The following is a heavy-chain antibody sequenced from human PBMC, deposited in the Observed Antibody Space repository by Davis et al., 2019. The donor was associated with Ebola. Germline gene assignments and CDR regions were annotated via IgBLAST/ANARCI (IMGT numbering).Heavy chain of an antibody. CDR2: IYYSGST. Sequence: MPSETLSLTCTVSRGSISSSSYYWGWIRQPPGKGLEWIGSIYYSGSTYYNPSLKSRVTISVDTSKNQFSLKLSSVTAADTAVYYCARGGHSSGWYGGSDYWGQGTLVTVSS. CDR3: ARGGHSSGWYGGSDY. J-gene: IGHJ4*02. D-gene: IGHD6-19*01. V-gene: IGHV4-39*07. CDR1: RGSISSSSYY.